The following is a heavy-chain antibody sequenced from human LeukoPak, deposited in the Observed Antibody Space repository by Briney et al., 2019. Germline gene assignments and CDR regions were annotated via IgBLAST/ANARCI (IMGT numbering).Heavy chain of an antibody. J-gene: IGHJ4*02. Sequence: GGSLRISCAASGFTFSSYAMSWVRQAPGKGLEWVSAISGSGGSTYYADSVKGRFTISRDNSKNTLYPQMNSLRAEDTAVYYCASTAWYDFTRLFDYWGQGTLVTVSS. CDR3: ASTAWYDFTRLFDY. D-gene: IGHD3-3*01. CDR2: ISGSGGST. CDR1: GFTFSSYA. V-gene: IGHV3-23*01.